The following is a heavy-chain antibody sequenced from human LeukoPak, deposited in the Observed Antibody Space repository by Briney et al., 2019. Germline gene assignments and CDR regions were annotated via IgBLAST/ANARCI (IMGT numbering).Heavy chain of an antibody. D-gene: IGHD6-25*01. V-gene: IGHV3-53*04. J-gene: IGHJ6*02. CDR2: IYSGGRT. CDR1: GFTVSSNY. CDR3: ARVTRPAAFYYGMDV. Sequence: GGSLRLSCAASGFTVSSNYMSWVRQAPGKGLEWVSVIYSGGRTYYADSVKGRFTISRHNSKNTLYLQMNSLRAEDTAVYYCARVTRPAAFYYGMDVWGQGTTVTVSS.